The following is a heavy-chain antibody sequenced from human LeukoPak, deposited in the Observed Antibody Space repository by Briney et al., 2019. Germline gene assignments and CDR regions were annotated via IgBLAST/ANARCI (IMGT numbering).Heavy chain of an antibody. D-gene: IGHD3-22*01. J-gene: IGHJ4*02. CDR2: ISGRGDNR. CDR1: GFTFSSYA. CDR3: AKGSYYDSSGSFYFDS. V-gene: IGHV3-23*01. Sequence: GGSLRLSCAASGFTFSSYAMSWVRQAPGKGLEWVSGISGRGDNRYYGDSVKGRFTISRDNSNNTLYVQVNSLGTEDTAAYYCAKGSYYDSSGSFYFDSWGQGTLVTVSS.